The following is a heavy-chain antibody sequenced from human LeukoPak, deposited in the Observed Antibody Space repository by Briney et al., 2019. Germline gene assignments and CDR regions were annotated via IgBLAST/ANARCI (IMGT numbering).Heavy chain of an antibody. J-gene: IGHJ4*02. V-gene: IGHV3-48*02. D-gene: IGHD5-24*01. CDR1: GFTFSSYS. CDR2: ISTGGSTI. CDR3: ARGGGGTRDGYNFNY. Sequence: GGSLRLSCAASGFTFSSYSMNWVRQAPGKGLEWVSYISTGGSTIYYADSVKGRFTVSRDNAKNSLYLQMYSLRDEDTAVYYCARGGGGTRDGYNFNYWGQGTLVTVSS.